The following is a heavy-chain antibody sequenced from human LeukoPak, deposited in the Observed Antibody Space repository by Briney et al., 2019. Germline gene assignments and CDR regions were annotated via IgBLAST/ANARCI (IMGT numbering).Heavy chain of an antibody. J-gene: IGHJ4*02. CDR3: ARDKSGSSGWYSYFDY. D-gene: IGHD6-19*01. CDR2: INPTTGGT. CDR1: GHTFSGYY. V-gene: IGHV1-2*02. Sequence: ASVKVSCKASGHTFSGYYMHWVRQAPGQGLEWMGWINPTTGGTQYAQKFQGRVTMTRDTSISTAYMELNRLRSDDTAVYYCARDKSGSSGWYSYFDYWGQGTLVTVSS.